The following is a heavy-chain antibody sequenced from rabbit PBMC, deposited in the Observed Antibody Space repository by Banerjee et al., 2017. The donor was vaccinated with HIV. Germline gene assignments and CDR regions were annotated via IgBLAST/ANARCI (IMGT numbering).Heavy chain of an antibody. CDR2: IDPLFGKI. Sequence: QEQLVESGGGLVQPGGSLKLSCKASGFDFSSYGVSWVRQAPGKGLDWIGYIDPLFGKIYYPSWVNGRFSISSHNAQNTLYLQLNSLTAADTATYFCVRSPYTYDDYGDLYYFNLWGQGTLVTVS. J-gene: IGHJ4*01. CDR1: GFDFSSYG. V-gene: IGHV1S47*01. D-gene: IGHD2-1*01. CDR3: VRSPYTYDDYGDLYYFNL.